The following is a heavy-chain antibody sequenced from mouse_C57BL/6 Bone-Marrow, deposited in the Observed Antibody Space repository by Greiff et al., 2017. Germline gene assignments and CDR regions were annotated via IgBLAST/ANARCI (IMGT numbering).Heavy chain of an antibody. CDR1: GYTFTSYW. V-gene: IGHV1-7*01. Sequence: QVQLQQSGAELAKPGASVKLSCKASGYTFTSYWMHWVKQRPGQGLEWIGYINPSSGYTKYNQKFKDKATLTADKSSCTAYMQLSRLTYEDAAVYWCATGGNYAWFAYWGQGTLVTVSA. J-gene: IGHJ3*01. CDR2: INPSSGYT. D-gene: IGHD2-1*01. CDR3: ATGGNYAWFAY.